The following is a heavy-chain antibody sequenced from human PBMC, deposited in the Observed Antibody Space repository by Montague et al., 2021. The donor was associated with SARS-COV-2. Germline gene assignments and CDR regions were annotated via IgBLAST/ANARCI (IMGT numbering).Heavy chain of an antibody. Sequence: SETLSLTCAVSGDSTSNYSWSWIRQSPGKGLEWIGYSYYSGSTNNNPSLTSRGTISVDTSKNKVSLKLTSVTAADTAVYDCARPLRVTTVTSHMYHYAMDVWGQGTTVTVSS. CDR2: SYYSGST. D-gene: IGHD4-11*01. V-gene: IGHV4-59*08. J-gene: IGHJ6*02. CDR1: GDSTSNYS. CDR3: ARPLRVTTVTSHMYHYAMDV.